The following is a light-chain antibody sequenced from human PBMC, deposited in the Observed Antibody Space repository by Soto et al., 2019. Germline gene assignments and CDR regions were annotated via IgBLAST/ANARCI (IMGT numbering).Light chain of an antibody. CDR1: QSISSY. CDR3: QQSYSTPRT. Sequence: DIQMTQSPSSLSASVGARVTITCRASQSISSYLNWYQQKPGKAPKLLIYAASSLQSGVPSRFSGSGSGTDFTLTIGSLQPEDFATYYGQQSYSTPRTFGQGTKVEIK. J-gene: IGKJ1*01. CDR2: AAS. V-gene: IGKV1-39*01.